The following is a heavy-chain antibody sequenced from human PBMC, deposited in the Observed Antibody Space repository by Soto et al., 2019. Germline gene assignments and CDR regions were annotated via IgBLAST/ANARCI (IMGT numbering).Heavy chain of an antibody. CDR3: ARDYYKYYDSSGYYRSPAY. V-gene: IGHV3-30*03. D-gene: IGHD3-22*01. CDR2: ISYDGSDK. CDR1: GFTFSSFG. J-gene: IGHJ4*02. Sequence: GGSLRLSCAASGFTFSSFGMHWVRQAPGKGLEWVALISYDGSDKDYADSVKGRFTISRDNSRNTLFLQMNSLRAEDTAVYYCARDYYKYYDSSGYYRSPAYWGQGTLVTVSS.